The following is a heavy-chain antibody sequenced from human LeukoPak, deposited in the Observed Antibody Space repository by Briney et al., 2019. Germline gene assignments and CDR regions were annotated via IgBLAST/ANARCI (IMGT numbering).Heavy chain of an antibody. J-gene: IGHJ5*01. CDR3: ARDGGSNNYWLDS. V-gene: IGHV4-34*01. CDR2: INRRGTT. CDR1: EGSFSDYY. Sequence: SETLSLTCGVYEGSFSDYYWSWSRQPPGKGLEWIGEINRRGTTNYNPSLKTRVTISIDTSKNQFALKLTSVTAADTAVYYCARDGGSNNYWLDSWGQGTLVTVSS. D-gene: IGHD4-23*01.